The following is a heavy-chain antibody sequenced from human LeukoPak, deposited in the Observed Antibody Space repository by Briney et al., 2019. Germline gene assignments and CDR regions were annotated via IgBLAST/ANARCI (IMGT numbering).Heavy chain of an antibody. J-gene: IGHJ4*02. Sequence: SETLSLTCTVSGGSISSYYWSWIRQPPGKGLEWIGYIYYSGSTNYNPSLKSRVTISVDTSKNQFSLKLSSVTAADTAVYYCARRRYSSSWGVDHWGQGTLVTVSS. CDR1: GGSISSYY. CDR2: IYYSGST. V-gene: IGHV4-59*08. CDR3: ARRRYSSSWGVDH. D-gene: IGHD6-13*01.